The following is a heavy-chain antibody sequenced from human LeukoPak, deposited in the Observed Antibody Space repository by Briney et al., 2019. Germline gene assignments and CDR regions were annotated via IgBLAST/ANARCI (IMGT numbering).Heavy chain of an antibody. V-gene: IGHV4-34*01. CDR1: GGSFSGYY. Sequence: SETLPLTCAVYGGSFSGYYWSWIRQPPGKGLEWIGEINHSGSTNYNPSLKSRVTISVDTSKNQFSLKLSSVTAADTAVYYCVTTAAGTNPGDYWGQGTLVTVSS. CDR3: VTTAAGTNPGDY. CDR2: INHSGST. D-gene: IGHD6-13*01. J-gene: IGHJ4*02.